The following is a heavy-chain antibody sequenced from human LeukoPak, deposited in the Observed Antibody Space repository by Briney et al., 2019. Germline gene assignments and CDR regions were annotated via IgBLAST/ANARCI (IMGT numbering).Heavy chain of an antibody. J-gene: IGHJ6*02. CDR3: ARDRTVAMIRYGMDV. D-gene: IGHD3-22*01. CDR1: GGSFSGYY. V-gene: IGHV4-59*01. CDR2: IYYSGST. Sequence: SETLSLTCAVYGGSFSGYYWSWIRQPPGKGLEWIGYIYYSGSTNYNPSLKSRVTISVDTSKNQFSLKLSSVTAADTAVYYCARDRTVAMIRYGMDVWGQGTTVTVSS.